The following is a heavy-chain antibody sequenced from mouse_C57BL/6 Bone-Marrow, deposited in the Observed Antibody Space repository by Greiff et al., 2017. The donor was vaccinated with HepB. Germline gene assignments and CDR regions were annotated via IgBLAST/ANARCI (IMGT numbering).Heavy chain of an antibody. V-gene: IGHV1-64*01. J-gene: IGHJ2*01. CDR2: VHPNSGST. CDR1: GYTFTSYW. Sequence: QVQLKQPGAELVKPGASVKLSCKASGYTFTSYWMHWVKQRPGQGLEWIGMVHPNSGSTNYNEKFKSKATLTVDKSSSTAYMQLSSLTSEDSAVYYCAREGTTVYFDYWGQGTTLTVSS. D-gene: IGHD1-1*01. CDR3: AREGTTVYFDY.